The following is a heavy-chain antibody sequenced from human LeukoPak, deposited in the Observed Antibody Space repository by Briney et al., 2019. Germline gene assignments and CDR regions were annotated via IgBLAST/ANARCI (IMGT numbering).Heavy chain of an antibody. D-gene: IGHD6-13*01. CDR3: PKDMRRLAAAGTSFDI. CDR1: GFTFDDYA. Sequence: GGSLRLSCAASGFTFDDYAMHSVRHAPGKGLEWVSGISWNSGSIGYADSVKGRFTISRDNAKNSLYLQMNSLRAEDMALYYCPKDMRRLAAAGTSFDIWSQGTMVTVSS. V-gene: IGHV3-9*03. CDR2: ISWNSGSI. J-gene: IGHJ3*02.